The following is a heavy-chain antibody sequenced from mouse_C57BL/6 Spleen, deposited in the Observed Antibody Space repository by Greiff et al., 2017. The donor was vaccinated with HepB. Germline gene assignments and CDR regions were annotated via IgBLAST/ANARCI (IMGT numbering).Heavy chain of an antibody. CDR1: GFTFSDYY. Sequence: EVKLMESEGGLVQPGSSMKLSCTASGFTFSDYYMAWVRQVPEKGLEWVANINYDGSSTYYLDSLKSRFIISRDNAKNILYLQMSSLKSEDTATYYCARASSTMVLDYWGQGTTLTVSS. J-gene: IGHJ2*01. V-gene: IGHV5-16*01. CDR3: ARASSTMVLDY. D-gene: IGHD2-13*01. CDR2: INYDGSST.